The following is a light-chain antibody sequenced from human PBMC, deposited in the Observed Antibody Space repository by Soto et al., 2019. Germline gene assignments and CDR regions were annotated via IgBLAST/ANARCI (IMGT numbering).Light chain of an antibody. CDR2: AAS. CDR1: QSISSY. Sequence: DIQMTQSPSSLSASVGDRVTITCRASQSISSYLNWYQQKPGKAPKLLIYAASSFQSGVTSRFSGSGSGTDFTPTISSLQPEDFATYYCQQGYSTPPTFGGGTKVEIK. V-gene: IGKV1-39*01. CDR3: QQGYSTPPT. J-gene: IGKJ4*01.